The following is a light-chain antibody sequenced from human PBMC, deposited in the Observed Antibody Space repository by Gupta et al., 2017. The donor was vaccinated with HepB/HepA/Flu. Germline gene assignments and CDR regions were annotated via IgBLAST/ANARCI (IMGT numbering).Light chain of an antibody. Sequence: QTVVTHEPSFSVSPGGTVTLTCGLSSGSGSTRYYPSWYQQTPGQAPRTLIFSANTRSSGVPDRFSGSIVGNKAALTIAGAQAEDESHYYCALYMGSGIWVFGGGTKVTVL. CDR3: ALYMGSGIWV. CDR1: SGSGSTRYY. CDR2: SAN. J-gene: IGLJ3*02. V-gene: IGLV8-61*01.